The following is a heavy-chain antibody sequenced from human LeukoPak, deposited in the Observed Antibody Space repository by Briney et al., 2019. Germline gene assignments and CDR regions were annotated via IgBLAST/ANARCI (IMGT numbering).Heavy chain of an antibody. CDR1: GFTFSSYS. Sequence: GGSLRLSCAASGFTFSSYSMNWVRQAPGKGLEWVSAISGSGSYISYADSMKGRFTISRDSAKNSVYLQMNSLRSEDTAVYYCARGKFDSSGYHIDYWGQGTLVTVSS. CDR3: ARGKFDSSGYHIDY. J-gene: IGHJ4*02. V-gene: IGHV3-21*06. D-gene: IGHD3-22*01. CDR2: ISGSGSYI.